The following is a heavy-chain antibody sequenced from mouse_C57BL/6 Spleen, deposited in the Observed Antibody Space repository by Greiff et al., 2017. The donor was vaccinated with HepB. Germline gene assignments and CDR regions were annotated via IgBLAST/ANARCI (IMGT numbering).Heavy chain of an antibody. D-gene: IGHD2-2*01. Sequence: VHLVESGPELVKPGASVKISCKASGYAFSSSWMNWVKQRPGKGLEWIGRIYPGDGDTNYNGKFKGKATLTADKSSSTAYMQLSSLTSEDSAVYFCARWGGYDGHFDYWGQGTTLTVSS. J-gene: IGHJ2*01. V-gene: IGHV1-82*01. CDR2: IYPGDGDT. CDR3: ARWGGYDGHFDY. CDR1: GYAFSSSW.